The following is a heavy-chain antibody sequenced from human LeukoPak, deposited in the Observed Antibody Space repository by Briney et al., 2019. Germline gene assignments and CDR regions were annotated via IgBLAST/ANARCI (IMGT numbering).Heavy chain of an antibody. CDR1: GGSISSSNYY. CDR3: ARRNLDRGVAWDY. CDR2: IYYSGST. J-gene: IGHJ4*02. V-gene: IGHV4-39*01. Sequence: PSETLSLTCTVSGGSISSSNYYWGWIRQPPGKGLEWIGNIYYSGSTYNNPSLKSRVTISVDTSKNQFSLKLSSVTAADTAVYYCARRNLDRGVAWDYWGQGTLVTVSS. D-gene: IGHD3-10*01.